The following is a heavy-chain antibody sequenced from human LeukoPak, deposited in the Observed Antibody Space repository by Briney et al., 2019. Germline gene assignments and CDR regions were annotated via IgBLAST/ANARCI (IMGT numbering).Heavy chain of an antibody. J-gene: IGHJ2*01. CDR3: ANSRRSGYWYFDL. CDR2: MYSAGFT. Sequence: GGSLRLSCVVSGFTVSSNYMSWVRQAPGKGLEWVSVMYSAGFTYYADSVKGRFTISRDNSKNTLNLQMNSLRAEDTAVYYCANSRRSGYWYFDLWGRGTLLTVSS. V-gene: IGHV3-53*01. CDR1: GFTVSSNY. D-gene: IGHD3-22*01.